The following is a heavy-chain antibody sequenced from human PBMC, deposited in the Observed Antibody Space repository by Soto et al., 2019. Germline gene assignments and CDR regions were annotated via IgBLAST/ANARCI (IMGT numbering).Heavy chain of an antibody. CDR2: INPNSGGT. Sequence: QVQLVQSGAEVKKPGASVKVSCKASGYTFTGYYMHWVRQAPGQGLEWMGWINPNSGGTNYAQKFQGRVTMTRDTSISTAYMELSRLRSDDTAVYYCARARKFWQLAPGGGYYYYGMDVWGQGTTVTVSS. CDR1: GYTFTGYY. D-gene: IGHD6-6*01. V-gene: IGHV1-2*02. J-gene: IGHJ6*02. CDR3: ARARKFWQLAPGGGYYYYGMDV.